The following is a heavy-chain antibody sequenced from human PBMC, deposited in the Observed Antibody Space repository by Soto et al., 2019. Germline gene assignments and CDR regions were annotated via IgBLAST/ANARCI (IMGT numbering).Heavy chain of an antibody. CDR2: ISAYNGNT. Sequence: ASVKVSCKASGYTFTSYGISWVRQAPGQRLEWMGWISAYNGNTNYAQKLQGRVTMTTDTSTSTAYMELRSLRSDDTAVYYCARDINNYDFWWFDPWGQRTLVTVSS. CDR3: ARDINNYDFWWFDP. D-gene: IGHD3-3*01. J-gene: IGHJ5*02. CDR1: GYTFTSYG. V-gene: IGHV1-18*01.